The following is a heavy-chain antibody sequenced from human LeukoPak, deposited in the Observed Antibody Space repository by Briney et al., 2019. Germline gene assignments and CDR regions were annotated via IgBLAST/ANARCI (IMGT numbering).Heavy chain of an antibody. CDR3: AKGESYYDFWSGYSAFDY. CDR2: INWHGSTT. Sequence: GGSLRLSCAASGFTFDDYTMNWVCQTPGKGLEWVSRINWHGSTTYYADSVKGRFTVSRDNSKTSLYLQMNNLRTEDTALYYCAKGESYYDFWSGYSAFDYWGLGTLVTVSS. CDR1: GFTFDDYT. D-gene: IGHD3-3*01. V-gene: IGHV3-43*01. J-gene: IGHJ4*02.